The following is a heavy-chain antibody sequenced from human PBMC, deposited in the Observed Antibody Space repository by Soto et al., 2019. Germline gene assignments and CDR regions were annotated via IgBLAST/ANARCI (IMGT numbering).Heavy chain of an antibody. V-gene: IGHV3-23*01. CDR3: ASSGYSSSWVAEYFQH. CDR1: GFTFSSYA. CDR2: ISGSVGST. Sequence: GGSLRLSCAASGFTFSSYAMSWVRQAPGKGLEWVSAISGSVGSTYYADSVKGRFTISRDNSKNTLYLQMNSLRAEDTAVYYCASSGYSSSWVAEYFQHWGQGTLVTVSS. D-gene: IGHD6-13*01. J-gene: IGHJ1*01.